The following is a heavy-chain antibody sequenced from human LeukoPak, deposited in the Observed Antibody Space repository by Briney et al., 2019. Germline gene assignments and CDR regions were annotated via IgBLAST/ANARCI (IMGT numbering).Heavy chain of an antibody. J-gene: IGHJ4*02. CDR3: ASGYRFRN. Sequence: ASVKVSCKASGYPFTDYYMHWVRQAPGQGLEWMGWINPNRGGTDYAQKFQGRVTMTRDTSFSTAYMELSRLRYDDTAVYYCASGYRFRNWGQGTLVTVSS. V-gene: IGHV1-2*02. CDR2: INPNRGGT. D-gene: IGHD5-18*01. CDR1: GYPFTDYY.